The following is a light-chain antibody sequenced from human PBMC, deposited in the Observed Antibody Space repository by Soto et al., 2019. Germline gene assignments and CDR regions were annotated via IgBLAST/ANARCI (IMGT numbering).Light chain of an antibody. Sequence: QSVLTQPPSASGSPGQSVTISCTGTSSDVGGYNYVSWYQQHPGKAPKLMIYEVSKRPSGVPDRFSGSKSGNTASLTVSGLQAEDEADYYCSSYAGRYNFFYDFGTGTKVTVL. CDR2: EVS. V-gene: IGLV2-8*01. J-gene: IGLJ1*01. CDR1: SSDVGGYNY. CDR3: SSYAGRYNFFYD.